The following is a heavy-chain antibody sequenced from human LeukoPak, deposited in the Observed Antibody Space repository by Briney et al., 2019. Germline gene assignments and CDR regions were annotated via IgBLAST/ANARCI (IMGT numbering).Heavy chain of an antibody. Sequence: PSETLSLTCTVSGGSISSGGYYWSWIRQHPGKGLEWIGYIYYSGSTNYNPSLKSRVTISVDTSKNQFSLKLSSVTAADTAVYYCARLVYSSSWYYFDYWGQGTLVTVSS. V-gene: IGHV4-61*08. CDR1: GGSISSGGYY. J-gene: IGHJ4*02. CDR2: IYYSGST. D-gene: IGHD6-13*01. CDR3: ARLVYSSSWYYFDY.